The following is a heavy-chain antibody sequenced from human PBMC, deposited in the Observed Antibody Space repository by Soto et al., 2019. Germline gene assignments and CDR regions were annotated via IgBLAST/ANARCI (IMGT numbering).Heavy chain of an antibody. J-gene: IGHJ4*02. CDR3: ASRDPGTSVDY. Sequence: QVQLQESGPGLVKPSGTLSLTCAVSGGSFTSNNWWTWVRQPPGQGLEWIGEIYRTGSTNYNPPLKSRVTLALDKSENQFSLKVTSLTAADTAVYYCASRDPGTSVDYWGQGTLVTVSS. CDR2: IYRTGST. CDR1: GGSFTSNNW. D-gene: IGHD1-7*01. V-gene: IGHV4-4*02.